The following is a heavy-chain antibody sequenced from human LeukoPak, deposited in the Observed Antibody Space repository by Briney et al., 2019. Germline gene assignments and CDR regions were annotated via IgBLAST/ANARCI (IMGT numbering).Heavy chain of an antibody. CDR3: ARDLGSSWPYWYFDL. CDR1: GFTFSSYA. Sequence: GGSLRLSCAASGFTFSSYAMSWVRQAPGKGLEWVSAISGSGGSTYYADSVKGRFTISRDNSKNTLYLQMNSLRAEDTAVYYCARDLGSSWPYWYFDLWGRGTLVAVSS. CDR2: ISGSGGST. V-gene: IGHV3-23*01. D-gene: IGHD6-13*01. J-gene: IGHJ2*01.